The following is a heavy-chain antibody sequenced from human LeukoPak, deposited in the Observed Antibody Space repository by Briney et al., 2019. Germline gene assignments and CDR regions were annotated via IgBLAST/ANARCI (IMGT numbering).Heavy chain of an antibody. Sequence: SETLSLTCTVSGGSISSYYWSWIRQPPGKGLEWIGYIHYSGSTNYNPSLKSRVTISVDTSKNQFSLILSSVTTADTAVYYCAREVVAAAGTVDYWGQGTLVTVSS. CDR2: IHYSGST. CDR3: AREVVAAAGTVDY. V-gene: IGHV4-59*01. D-gene: IGHD6-13*01. CDR1: GGSISSYY. J-gene: IGHJ4*02.